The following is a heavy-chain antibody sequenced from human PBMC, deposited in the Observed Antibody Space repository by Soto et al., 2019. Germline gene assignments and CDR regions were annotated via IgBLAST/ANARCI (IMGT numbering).Heavy chain of an antibody. Sequence: GASVKVSCKAFGDSLSSYGISWVRQAPGQGLEWMGGIIPIFAIANHAQKFQGRVTISADDSTSTAYMELSSLRSDDTAVYYCARMTRGGVRGVNSQDWFGPWGQGTLVTVSS. CDR1: GDSLSSYG. CDR3: ARMTRGGVRGVNSQDWFGP. D-gene: IGHD3-10*01. V-gene: IGHV1-69*13. J-gene: IGHJ5*02. CDR2: IIPIFAIA.